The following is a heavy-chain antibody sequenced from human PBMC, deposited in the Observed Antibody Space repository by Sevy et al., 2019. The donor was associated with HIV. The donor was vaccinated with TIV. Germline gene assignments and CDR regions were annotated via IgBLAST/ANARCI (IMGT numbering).Heavy chain of an antibody. J-gene: IGHJ4*02. D-gene: IGHD2-8*01. CDR1: GFTFSSYS. CDR2: ISSSSSYI. Sequence: GGSLRLSCAASGFTFSSYSMNWVRQAPGKGLEWVSSISSSSSYIYYADSVKGRFTISRDNAKNSLYLQMNSLRAEDTVVYYCARVSYCTNGVCFYGPFDYWGQGTLVTVSS. V-gene: IGHV3-21*01. CDR3: ARVSYCTNGVCFYGPFDY.